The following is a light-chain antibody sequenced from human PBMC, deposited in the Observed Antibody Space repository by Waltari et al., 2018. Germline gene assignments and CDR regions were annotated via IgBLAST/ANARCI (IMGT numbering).Light chain of an antibody. CDR2: AAS. J-gene: IGKJ3*01. CDR3: QQTYSSPR. V-gene: IGKV1-39*01. CDR1: QSITMY. Sequence: DIQRTQSPSSLSASVGDRVTITCRASQSITMYLNWYQQKAGKAPKLLIYAASILQSGVPSRFSGSGSGTDFTLTISNLQPEDFATYFCQQTYSSPRFGPGTKVDFK.